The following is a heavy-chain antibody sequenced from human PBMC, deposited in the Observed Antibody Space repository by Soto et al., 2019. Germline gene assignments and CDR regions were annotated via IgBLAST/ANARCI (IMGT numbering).Heavy chain of an antibody. Sequence: QVQLVQSGAEVKKPGASVKVSCKASGYTFTSYAMHWVRQAPGQRLEWMGWINAGNGNTKYSQKFQGRVTITRDTSASTAYMELSSLRSEDTAVYYCARESGSITMVRGVMDVWGQGTTVTVSS. CDR1: GYTFTSYA. V-gene: IGHV1-3*01. CDR2: INAGNGNT. J-gene: IGHJ6*02. CDR3: ARESGSITMVRGVMDV. D-gene: IGHD3-10*01.